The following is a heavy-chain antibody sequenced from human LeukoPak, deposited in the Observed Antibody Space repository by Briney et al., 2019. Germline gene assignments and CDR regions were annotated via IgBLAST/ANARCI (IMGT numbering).Heavy chain of an antibody. CDR2: LYLIGRT. D-gene: IGHD6-19*01. CDR1: GGSISSSNC. J-gene: IGHJ2*01. Sequence: SQTLSLTCALSGGSISSSNCWSCVRQPPGKGLEWIAELYLIGRTNYNPSLKSPASLSVDTSKHHSSHKLSSVPAAHPAVYYCARVSNRRAVAADWYFDLWGRGTLVTVSS. V-gene: IGHV4-4*02. CDR3: ARVSNRRAVAADWYFDL.